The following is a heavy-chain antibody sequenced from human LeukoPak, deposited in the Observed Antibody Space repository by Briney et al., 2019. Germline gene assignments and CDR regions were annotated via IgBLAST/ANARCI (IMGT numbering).Heavy chain of an antibody. V-gene: IGHV3-48*03. CDR2: ISTSGSTI. Sequence: GGPLRLSCAASGFTFTSFELNWVPQAPGKALEWVSYISTSGSTIFYTDSVKGRFTISRDNAKNSMYLQMNSLRAEDTAVYYCARTADYSSSSYFARPFDYWGQGTLVTVSS. CDR3: ARTADYSSSSYFARPFDY. CDR1: GFTFTSFE. J-gene: IGHJ4*02. D-gene: IGHD6-13*01.